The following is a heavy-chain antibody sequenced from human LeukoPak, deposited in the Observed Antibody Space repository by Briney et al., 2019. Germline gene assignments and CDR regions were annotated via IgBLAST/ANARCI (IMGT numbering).Heavy chain of an antibody. CDR3: ARQAVSSEGYDFWSGYYKHNWFDP. CDR1: GGSISSSSYY. J-gene: IGHJ5*02. D-gene: IGHD3-3*01. V-gene: IGHV4-39*01. CDR2: IYYSGST. Sequence: PSETLSLTCTVSGGSISSSSYYWGWIRQPPGKGLEWIGSIYYSGSTYYNPSLKSRVTISVDTSKNQFPLKLSSVTAADTAVYYCARQAVSSEGYDFWSGYYKHNWFDPWGQGTLVTVSS.